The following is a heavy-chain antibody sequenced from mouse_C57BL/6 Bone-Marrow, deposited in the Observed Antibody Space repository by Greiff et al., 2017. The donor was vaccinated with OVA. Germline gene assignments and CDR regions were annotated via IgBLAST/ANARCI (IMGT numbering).Heavy chain of an antibody. V-gene: IGHV1-81*01. CDR1: GYTFTSYG. J-gene: IGHJ2*01. CDR2: IYPRSGNT. CDR3: ARVLWEDY. Sequence: QVQLKESGAELARPGASVKLSCKASGYTFTSYGISWVKQRTGQGLEWIGEIYPRSGNTYYNEKFKGKATLTADKSSSTAYMELRSLTSEDSAVYFCARVLWEDYWGQGTTLTVSS. D-gene: IGHD1-1*02.